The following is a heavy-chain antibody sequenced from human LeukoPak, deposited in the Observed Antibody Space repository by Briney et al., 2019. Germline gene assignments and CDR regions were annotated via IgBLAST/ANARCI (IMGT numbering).Heavy chain of an antibody. CDR2: INHSGST. Sequence: PSETLSLTCAVYGGSSSGYYWSWIRQPPGKGLEWIGEINHSGSTNYNPSLKSRVTISVDTSKNQFSLKLSSVTAADTAVYYCARHRRFGELSSYYYGMDVWGKGTTVTVSS. J-gene: IGHJ6*04. D-gene: IGHD3-10*01. CDR1: GGSSSGYY. CDR3: ARHRRFGELSSYYYGMDV. V-gene: IGHV4-34*01.